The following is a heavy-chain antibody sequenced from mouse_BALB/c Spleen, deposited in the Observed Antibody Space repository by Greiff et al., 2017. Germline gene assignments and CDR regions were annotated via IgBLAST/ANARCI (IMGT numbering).Heavy chain of an antibody. Sequence: QVQLQQSGPGLVAPSQSLSITCTVSGFSLTGYGVNWVRQPPGKGLEWLGMIWGDGSTDYNSALKSRLSISKDNSKSQVFLKMNSLQTDDTARYYCARDPSTGTGAWFAYWGQGTLVTVSA. J-gene: IGHJ3*01. D-gene: IGHD4-1*02. CDR3: ARDPSTGTGAWFAY. V-gene: IGHV2-6-7*01. CDR2: IWGDGST. CDR1: GFSLTGYG.